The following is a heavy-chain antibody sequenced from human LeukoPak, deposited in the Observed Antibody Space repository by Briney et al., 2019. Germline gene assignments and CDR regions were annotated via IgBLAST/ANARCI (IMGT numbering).Heavy chain of an antibody. V-gene: IGHV4-61*02. CDR3: ARGRGGITGTTHFDY. J-gene: IGHJ4*02. Sequence: SETLSLTCTVSGGSISSGSYYWSWIRQPAGKGLEWIGRIYTSGSTNYNPSLKNRVTISVDTSKNQFSLKLSSVTAADTAVYYCARGRGGITGTTHFDYWGQGTLVTVSS. CDR1: GGSISSGSYY. CDR2: IYTSGST. D-gene: IGHD1-7*01.